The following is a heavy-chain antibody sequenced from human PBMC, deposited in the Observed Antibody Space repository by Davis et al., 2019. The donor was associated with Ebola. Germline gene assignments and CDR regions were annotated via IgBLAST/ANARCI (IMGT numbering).Heavy chain of an antibody. Sequence: PGGSLRLSCAASGFTFSSYAMHWVRQAPGKGLEWVAVISYDGSNKYYADSVKGRFTISRDNSKNTLYLQMNSLRAEDTAVYYCWSYGAFDIWGQGTMVTVSS. CDR3: WSYGAFDI. J-gene: IGHJ3*02. V-gene: IGHV3-30-3*01. CDR2: ISYDGSNK. D-gene: IGHD1-26*01. CDR1: GFTFSSYA.